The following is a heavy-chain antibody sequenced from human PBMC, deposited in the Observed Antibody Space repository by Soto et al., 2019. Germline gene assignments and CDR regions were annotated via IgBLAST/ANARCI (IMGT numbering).Heavy chain of an antibody. D-gene: IGHD3-10*01. CDR1: GFTFSSYG. V-gene: IGHV3-33*06. CDR3: AKEGALGLYYFDY. Sequence: GGSLRLSCAASGFTFSSYGMHWVRQAPGKGPEWVAVIWYGGSNKYYADSVKGRFTISRDNSKNTLYLQMNSLRPEDTAVYYCAKEGALGLYYFDYWGQGTLVTVSS. CDR2: IWYGGSNK. J-gene: IGHJ4*02.